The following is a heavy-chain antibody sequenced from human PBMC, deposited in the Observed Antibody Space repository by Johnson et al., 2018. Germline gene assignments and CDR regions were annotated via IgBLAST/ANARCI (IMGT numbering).Heavy chain of an antibody. J-gene: IGHJ3*02. D-gene: IGHD7-27*01. V-gene: IGHV3-7*01. CDR2: INQDETKK. CDR3: ARPHWEDNI. CDR1: GFTFSSYW. Sequence: VQLVQSGGGVVQPGGSLRLSCAASGFTFSSYWMSWARQAPGKGLEWLANINQDETKKYYVDSVNGRFTIARDNAKNSLYLQMNSLRPEDTAVYYCARPHWEDNIWGHGTMVTVSS.